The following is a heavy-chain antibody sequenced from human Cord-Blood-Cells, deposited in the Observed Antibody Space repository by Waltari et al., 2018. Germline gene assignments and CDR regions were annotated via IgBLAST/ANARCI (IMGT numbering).Heavy chain of an antibody. Sequence: QVQLVQSGAEVKKPGASVKVSCKASGDTFTSYDINWVRQATGHGVEWMGWANHNSGINGNARKFQGRGAITRKASIRAAYMGLGSLRSEDTAVYYCAGAPTPGGSYPWYFDLWGRGTLVTVSS. D-gene: IGHD1-26*01. CDR3: AGAPTPGGSYPWYFDL. CDR1: GDTFTSYD. J-gene: IGHJ2*01. V-gene: IGHV1-8*03. CDR2: ANHNSGIN.